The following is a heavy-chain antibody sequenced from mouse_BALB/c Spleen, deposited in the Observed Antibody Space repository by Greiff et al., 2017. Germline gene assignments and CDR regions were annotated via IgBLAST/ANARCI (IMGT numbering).Heavy chain of an antibody. D-gene: IGHD2-1*01. CDR2: INPYNDGT. J-gene: IGHJ2*01. CDR3: ARNGNLYYFDY. V-gene: IGHV1-14*01. CDR1: GYTFTSYV. Sequence: VHVKQSGPELVKPGASVKMSCKASGYTFTSYVMHWVKQKPGQGLEWIGYINPYNDGTKYNEKFKGKATLTSDKSSSTAYMELSSLTSEDSAVYYCARNGNLYYFDYWGQGTTLTVSS.